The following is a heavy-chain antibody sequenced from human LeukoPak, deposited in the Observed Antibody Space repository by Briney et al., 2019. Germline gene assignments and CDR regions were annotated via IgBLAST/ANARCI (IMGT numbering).Heavy chain of an antibody. CDR1: GFTVSSND. D-gene: IGHD6-13*01. V-gene: IGHV3-66*01. CDR3: AKDMYSSSPTEQNDY. Sequence: PGGSLRLSCAASGFTVSSNDISWVRQAPGRGLEWVSLIYKGGSTYYADSVKGRFTVSRDNSKNTLYLQMNSLKTEDTAVYYCAKDMYSSSPTEQNDYWGQGTLVTVSS. CDR2: IYKGGST. J-gene: IGHJ4*02.